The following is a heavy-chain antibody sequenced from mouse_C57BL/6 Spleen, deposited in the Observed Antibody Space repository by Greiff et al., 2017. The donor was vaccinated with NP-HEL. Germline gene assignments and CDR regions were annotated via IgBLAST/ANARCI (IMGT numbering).Heavy chain of an antibody. D-gene: IGHD1-1*01. CDR3: ARLAITTGIVRGYFDY. Sequence: EVHLVESGGGLVQPGGSLSLSCAASGFTFTDYYMSWVRQPPGKALEWLGFIRNKANGYTTEYSASVKGRFTISRDNSHSILYLQMNALRAEDSATYYCARLAITTGIVRGYFDYWGQGTTLTVSS. J-gene: IGHJ2*01. CDR2: IRNKANGYTT. CDR1: GFTFTDYY. V-gene: IGHV7-3*01.